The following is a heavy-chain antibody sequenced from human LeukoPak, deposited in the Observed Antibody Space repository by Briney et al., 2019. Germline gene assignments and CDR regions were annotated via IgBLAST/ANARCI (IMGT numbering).Heavy chain of an antibody. CDR1: GGSISSGDYY. CDR2: IYYSEST. V-gene: IGHV4-30-4*08. D-gene: IGHD6-6*01. CDR3: ARDSSSEEVDY. J-gene: IGHJ4*02. Sequence: PSETLSLTCTVSGGSISSGDYYWSWIRQPPGEGLEWIGYIYYSESTYYNPSLKSRVTISVGTSKNQFSLKLSFVTAADTAVYYCARDSSSEEVDYWGQGTLVTVSS.